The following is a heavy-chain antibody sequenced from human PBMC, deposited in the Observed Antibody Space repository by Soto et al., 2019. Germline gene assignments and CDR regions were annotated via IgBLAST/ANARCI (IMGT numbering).Heavy chain of an antibody. D-gene: IGHD6-19*01. CDR2: ISCCGGST. V-gene: IGHV3-23*01. J-gene: IGHJ4*02. CDR1: GFNFKKFA. CDR3: AKADGEQWLIPHLDN. Sequence: VQLLESWGGVVQPGGSLRLSCEASGFNFKKFAMGWVRQAPGEGLEWVSGISCCGGSTFYADSVKGRFSLARDDSKNTLSLQLNSLRVEDTAHYYCAKADGEQWLIPHLDNWGQGTLVTVS.